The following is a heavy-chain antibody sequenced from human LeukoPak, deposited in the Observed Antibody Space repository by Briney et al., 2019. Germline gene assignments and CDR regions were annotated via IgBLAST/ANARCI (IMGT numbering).Heavy chain of an antibody. CDR3: ARGSGRLYGMDV. V-gene: IGHV3-13*01. J-gene: IGHJ6*02. CDR1: GFTFSSYD. Sequence: GSLRLSCAASGFTFSSYDMHWVRPATGKGLEWVSAIGTAGDTYYPGSVRGRFTISRENAKNSLYLQMNSLRAEDTAVYYCARGSGRLYGMDVWGQGTTVTVSS. CDR2: IGTAGDT. D-gene: IGHD6-19*01.